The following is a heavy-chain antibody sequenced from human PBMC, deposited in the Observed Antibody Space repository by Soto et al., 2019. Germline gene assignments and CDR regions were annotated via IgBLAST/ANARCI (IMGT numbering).Heavy chain of an antibody. Sequence: GGSLRLSCAASGFTFSSYAMHWVRQAPGKGLEWVAVISYDGISKHYADSVKGRFSISRDDSENTLYVQMNSLRAEDTAVYYCAKDGYLDTYYFDYWGQGTLVSAPQ. CDR3: AKDGYLDTYYFDY. J-gene: IGHJ4*02. D-gene: IGHD3-9*01. V-gene: IGHV3-30-3*01. CDR1: GFTFSSYA. CDR2: ISYDGISK.